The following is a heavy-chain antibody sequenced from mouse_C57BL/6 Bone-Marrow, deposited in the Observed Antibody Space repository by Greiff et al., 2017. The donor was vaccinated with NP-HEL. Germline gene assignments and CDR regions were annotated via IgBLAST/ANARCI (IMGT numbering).Heavy chain of an antibody. CDR1: GFTFSSYA. D-gene: IGHD2-2*01. J-gene: IGHJ4*01. CDR3: ARGYMVTKAMDY. V-gene: IGHV5-4*03. Sequence: EVKLVESGGGLVKPGGSLKLSCAASGFTFSSYAMSWVRQTPEKRLEWVATISDGGSYTYYPDNVKGRFTISRDNAKNNLYLQMSHLKSEDTAMYYCARGYMVTKAMDYWGQGTSVTVSS. CDR2: ISDGGSYT.